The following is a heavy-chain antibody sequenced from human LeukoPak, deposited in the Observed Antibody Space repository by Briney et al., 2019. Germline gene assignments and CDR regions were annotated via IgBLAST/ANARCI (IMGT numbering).Heavy chain of an antibody. CDR3: ARGGSYDPNFDY. D-gene: IGHD1-26*01. Sequence: SETLSLTCTVSGGSISSGGYYWSWIRQPPGKGLEWIGYIYHSGSTYYNPSLKSRVTISVDRSKNQFSLKLSSVTAADTAVYYCARGGSYDPNFDYWGQGILVTVSS. J-gene: IGHJ4*02. V-gene: IGHV4-30-2*01. CDR1: GGSISSGGYY. CDR2: IYHSGST.